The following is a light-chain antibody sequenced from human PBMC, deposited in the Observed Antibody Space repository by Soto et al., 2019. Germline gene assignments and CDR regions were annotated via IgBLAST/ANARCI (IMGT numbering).Light chain of an antibody. CDR2: AAS. CDR1: QSISSY. Sequence: DTQMNQSPSSLSASVGDSIAITCRASQSISSYLNWYQQTKGKAPKILISAASILQSGVPSRFSGSGSGTDFTLTLSNLQPEDFEGYYCQQTYSYPITFGQGTRLEIK. CDR3: QQTYSYPIT. V-gene: IGKV1-39*01. J-gene: IGKJ5*01.